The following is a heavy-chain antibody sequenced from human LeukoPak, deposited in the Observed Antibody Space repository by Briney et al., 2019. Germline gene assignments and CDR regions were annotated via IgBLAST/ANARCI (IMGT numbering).Heavy chain of an antibody. CDR3: ARGHWFDP. Sequence: GGSLRLSCAASGFTVSSNYMSWVRQAPGKGLEWVAYIKPDGSEKSYVDSVKGRFTISRDNAKNSLYLQMNSLRAEDTAVYSCARGHWFDPWGQGTLVTVSS. V-gene: IGHV3-7*03. J-gene: IGHJ5*02. CDR2: IKPDGSEK. CDR1: GFTVSSNY.